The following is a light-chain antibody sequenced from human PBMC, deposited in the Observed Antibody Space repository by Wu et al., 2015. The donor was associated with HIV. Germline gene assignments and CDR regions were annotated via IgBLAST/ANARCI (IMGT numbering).Light chain of an antibody. CDR3: QQLNSYPLT. J-gene: IGKJ3*01. Sequence: DIKMTQSPSSLSASLGDRVTITCRASQGISTFLAWYQQKPGKVPKLLFYAASSLQTGVPSRFSGSGSGSDFTLTISSIQPEDFATYYCQQLNSYPLTFGPGTRVDLK. CDR1: QGISTF. CDR2: AAS. V-gene: IGKV1-9*01.